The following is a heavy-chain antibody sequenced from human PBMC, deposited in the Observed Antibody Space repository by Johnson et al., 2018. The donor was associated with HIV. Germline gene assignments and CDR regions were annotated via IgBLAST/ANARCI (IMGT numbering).Heavy chain of an antibody. CDR3: AKASLRGYSYVSYAFDI. V-gene: IGHV3-33*06. CDR2: IWYDGSNK. Sequence: QVQLVESGGGLVQPGGSLRLSCAASGFTFSSYGMHWVRQAPGKGLEWVAVIWYDGSNKYYADSVKGRFPIPRDNSKNTLYLHMISLRVEETAVYYCAKASLRGYSYVSYAFDIWGQGTMVTVSS. D-gene: IGHD5-18*01. CDR1: GFTFSSYG. J-gene: IGHJ3*02.